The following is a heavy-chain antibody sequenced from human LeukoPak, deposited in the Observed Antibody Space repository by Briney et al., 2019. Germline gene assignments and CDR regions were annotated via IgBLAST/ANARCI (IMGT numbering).Heavy chain of an antibody. CDR1: GYTFTGYY. J-gene: IGHJ4*02. CDR2: INLNSGGT. D-gene: IGHD3-3*01. Sequence: ASVKVSCKASGYTFTGYYTHWVRQAPGQGLEWMGWINLNSGGTNYAQKFQGRVTMTRDTSISTAYMELSRLRSDDTAVYYRARDRPRTIFGVVKGYYFDYWGQGTLVTVSS. CDR3: ARDRPRTIFGVVKGYYFDY. V-gene: IGHV1-2*02.